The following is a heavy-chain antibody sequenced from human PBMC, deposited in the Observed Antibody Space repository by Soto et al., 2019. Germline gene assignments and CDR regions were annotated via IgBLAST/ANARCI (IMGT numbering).Heavy chain of an antibody. CDR3: ARLSFSYYFYGMDV. V-gene: IGHV3-23*01. CDR2: IGGSGGST. J-gene: IGHJ6*02. D-gene: IGHD3-16*01. Sequence: PGGSLRLSSAASGFTFSSYAMSWVRQAPGKGLGWVSAIGGSGGSTYYADSVKCRFTISRDKSKITLYLQMNSLRAEDTAVYYCARLSFSYYFYGMDVWGQGTTVTVSS. CDR1: GFTFSSYA.